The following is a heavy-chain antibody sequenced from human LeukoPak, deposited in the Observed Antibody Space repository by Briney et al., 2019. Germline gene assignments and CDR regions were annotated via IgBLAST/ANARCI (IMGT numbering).Heavy chain of an antibody. CDR2: IYYSGST. V-gene: IGHV4-31*03. Sequence: SETLSLTCTVSGGSISSGGYYWSWIRQHPGKGLEWIGYIYYSGSTYYNPSLKSRVTISVDTSKNQFSLKLSSVTAADTAVYYCARHSSGWYWFDYWGQGTLVTVSS. D-gene: IGHD6-19*01. J-gene: IGHJ4*02. CDR1: GGSISSGGYY. CDR3: ARHSSGWYWFDY.